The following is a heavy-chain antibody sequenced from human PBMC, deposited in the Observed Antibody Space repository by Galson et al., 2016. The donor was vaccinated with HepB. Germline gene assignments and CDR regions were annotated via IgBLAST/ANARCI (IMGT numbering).Heavy chain of an antibody. CDR3: ARDILWFGELTRVYYFDY. J-gene: IGHJ4*02. CDR2: INSGGSRT. V-gene: IGHV3-74*01. CDR1: GFPFSNFW. Sequence: SLRLSCAASGFPFSNFWMHWVRQAPGKGLVWVSRINSGGSRTDHADSVKGRFTISRDNAKNSLYLQMNSLRAEDTAVYYCARDILWFGELTRVYYFDYWGQGTLVTVSS. D-gene: IGHD3-10*01.